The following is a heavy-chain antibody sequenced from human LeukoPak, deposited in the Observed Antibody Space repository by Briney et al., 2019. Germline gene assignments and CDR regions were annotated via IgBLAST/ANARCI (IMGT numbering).Heavy chain of an antibody. V-gene: IGHV1-2*02. D-gene: IGHD6-19*01. CDR2: INPNSGGT. Sequence: LRASVKVSCKASGYTFTGYYMHWVRQAPGQGLEWMGWINPNSGGTNYAQKFQGRVTMIRDTSISTAYMELSRLRSDDTAVYYCARGVAVATDAFDIWGQGTMVTVSS. CDR3: ARGVAVATDAFDI. J-gene: IGHJ3*02. CDR1: GYTFTGYY.